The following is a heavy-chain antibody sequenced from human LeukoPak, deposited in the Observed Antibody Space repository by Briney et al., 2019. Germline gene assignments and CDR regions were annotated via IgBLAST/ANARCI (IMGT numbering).Heavy chain of an antibody. CDR2: VYYSGST. D-gene: IGHD5-18*01. J-gene: IGHJ4*02. CDR1: GGSISSSSYY. V-gene: IGHV4-39*01. Sequence: KPSETLSLTCTVSGGSISSSSYYWGWIRQPPGKGLEWIRSVYYSGSTYCNPSLKSRVTISVDTSKNQFSLKLSSVTAADTAVYYCARGSWYSSGSGLRRGGYFDYWGQGTLVTVSS. CDR3: ARGSWYSSGSGLRRGGYFDY.